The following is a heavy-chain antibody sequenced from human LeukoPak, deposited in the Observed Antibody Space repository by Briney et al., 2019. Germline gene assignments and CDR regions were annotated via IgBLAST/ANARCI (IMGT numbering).Heavy chain of an antibody. J-gene: IGHJ4*02. Sequence: PGGSLRLSCVASGFTFNNHDMSWVRRAPGKGLEGVSGISGNGGITYYADSVKGRFTISRDNSDDTLYLQMNSLRADDTGVYHCALASRSGWRGVFDSWGQGILVTVSS. CDR1: GFTFNNHD. D-gene: IGHD6-19*01. CDR3: ALASRSGWRGVFDS. V-gene: IGHV3-23*01. CDR2: ISGNGGIT.